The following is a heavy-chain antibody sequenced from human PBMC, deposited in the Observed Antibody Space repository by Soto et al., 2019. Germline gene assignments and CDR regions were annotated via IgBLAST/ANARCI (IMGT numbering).Heavy chain of an antibody. Sequence: EVQLLESGGGSVQPGGSLRLSCAASGFTFSSYAMHWVRRPPGKGLEWVASISGSGGTAYYADSVKGRFSISRDSLVNTLYLQMTSLRAEYTAVYYWEKDQRQNWNFDYWGQGTLVTVSP. D-gene: IGHD1-1*01. CDR3: EKDQRQNWNFDY. J-gene: IGHJ4*02. CDR1: GFTFSSYA. CDR2: ISGSGGTA. V-gene: IGHV3-23*01.